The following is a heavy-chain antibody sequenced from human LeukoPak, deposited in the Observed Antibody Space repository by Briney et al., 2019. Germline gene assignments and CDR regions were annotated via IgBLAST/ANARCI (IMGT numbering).Heavy chain of an antibody. CDR1: GGPIGSSSYY. CDR2: IYYSGST. J-gene: IGHJ4*02. D-gene: IGHD5-18*01. CDR3: ARQTWIELWHFDY. V-gene: IGHV4-39*01. Sequence: KTSETLSLTCTVSGGPIGSSSYYWAWIRQPPGKGLEWIGSIYYSGSTYYNPSLKSRVTISIETSKNKFSLKVNSVTAADTAVYYCARQTWIELWHFDYWGQGALVTVSS.